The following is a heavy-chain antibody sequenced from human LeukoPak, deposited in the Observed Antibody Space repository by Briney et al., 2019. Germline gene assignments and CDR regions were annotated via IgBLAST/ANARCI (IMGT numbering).Heavy chain of an antibody. J-gene: IGHJ4*02. Sequence: PGGSLRLSXAASGFTFRSYSMNWVRQAPGKGLEWVSSISSSSSYIYYADSVKGRFTISRDNAKNSLYLQMNSLRAEDTAVYYCARGIAAAGTSHWGQGTLVTVSS. V-gene: IGHV3-21*01. D-gene: IGHD6-13*01. CDR3: ARGIAAAGTSH. CDR1: GFTFRSYS. CDR2: ISSSSSYI.